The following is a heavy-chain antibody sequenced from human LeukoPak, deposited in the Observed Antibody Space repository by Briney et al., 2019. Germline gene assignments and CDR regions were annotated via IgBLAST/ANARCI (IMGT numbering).Heavy chain of an antibody. V-gene: IGHV4-34*01. CDR3: ARHGPREDYMDV. Sequence: PSETLSLTCAVYGGSFSGYHWTWIRQSPGKGLEWIGEINHSGSTNYNPSLKSRVTISVDTSKNQFSLKLSSVTAADTAVYYCARHGPREDYMDVWGKGTTVTVSS. CDR1: GGSFSGYH. J-gene: IGHJ6*03. CDR2: INHSGST.